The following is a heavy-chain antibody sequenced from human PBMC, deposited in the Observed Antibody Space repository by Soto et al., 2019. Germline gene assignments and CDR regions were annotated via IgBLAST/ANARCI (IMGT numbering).Heavy chain of an antibody. CDR3: ARDPPLSMIVVVGVDDF. CDR1: GFTLTNEN. J-gene: IGHJ4*02. V-gene: IGHV3-21*06. D-gene: IGHD3-22*01. Sequence: VGSLRLSCTVLGFTLTNENMNWVRQAPGKGLEWVSSISSRSTFINYADSVKGRFTISRDNDKGLVYLQMNSLRAEDTAVYYCARDPPLSMIVVVGVDDFWGQGTLVTAPQ. CDR2: ISSRSTFI.